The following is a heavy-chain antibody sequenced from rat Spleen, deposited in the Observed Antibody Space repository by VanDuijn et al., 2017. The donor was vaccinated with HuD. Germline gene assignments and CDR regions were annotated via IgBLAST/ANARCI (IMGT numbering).Heavy chain of an antibody. J-gene: IGHJ2*01. CDR3: TTENVD. V-gene: IGHV5-20*01. Sequence: EVQLVESGGGLVQPGRSMKLSCAASGFTFSNYDMAWVRQAPTKGLEWVASISYDGSSTYYRDSVKGRFTISRDNAKSTLYLQMDSLRSEDTATYYCTTENVDWGQGVMVTVSS. CDR1: GFTFSNYD. CDR2: ISYDGSST.